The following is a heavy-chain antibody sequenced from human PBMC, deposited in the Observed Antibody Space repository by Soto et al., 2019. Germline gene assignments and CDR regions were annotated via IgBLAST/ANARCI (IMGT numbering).Heavy chain of an antibody. CDR2: IHDSGST. D-gene: IGHD3-9*01. J-gene: IGHJ5*02. V-gene: IGHV4-61*01. Sequence: QVQLQESGPGLVKPSDTLSLTCTVSGGSVSSGSYYWSWIRQPPGTGLEWIGHIHDSGSTNYNPSLKSRVTISVDTSKIQFSLKLSSVTAADTAVYYCARDLTRMKVFAPWGQGTLVTVSS. CDR1: GGSVSSGSYY. CDR3: ARDLTRMKVFAP.